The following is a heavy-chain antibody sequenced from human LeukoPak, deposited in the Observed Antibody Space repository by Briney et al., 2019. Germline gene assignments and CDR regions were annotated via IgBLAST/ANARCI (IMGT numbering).Heavy chain of an antibody. Sequence: ASVKDSCLASGHTFTCYGISWVRQAPGQGLVWMGWISAYNGNTNYARKLQGRVTITTDTSTSTAYMELRSLRSDDTAVYYCARVLTGTPDPWGQGTLVTVSS. CDR1: GHTFTCYG. CDR3: ARVLTGTPDP. CDR2: ISAYNGNT. V-gene: IGHV1-18*01. J-gene: IGHJ5*02. D-gene: IGHD1-7*01.